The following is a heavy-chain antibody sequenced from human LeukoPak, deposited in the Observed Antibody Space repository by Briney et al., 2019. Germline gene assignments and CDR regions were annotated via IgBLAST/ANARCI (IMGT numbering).Heavy chain of an antibody. V-gene: IGHV1-18*01. Sequence: ASVKVSCKASGYTFTSYGISWVRQAPGQGLEWMGWISAYNGNTNYAQKLQGRVTMTTDTSTSTAYMELRSLRSDDTAVYYCARHGSGSYYNFPTDYWGQGTLVTVSS. D-gene: IGHD3-10*01. CDR2: ISAYNGNT. CDR3: ARHGSGSYYNFPTDY. J-gene: IGHJ4*02. CDR1: GYTFTSYG.